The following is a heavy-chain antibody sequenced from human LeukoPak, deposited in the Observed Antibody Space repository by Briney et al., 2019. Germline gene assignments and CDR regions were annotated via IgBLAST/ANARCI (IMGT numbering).Heavy chain of an antibody. D-gene: IGHD5-24*01. V-gene: IGHV3-21*01. Sequence: GGSLRLSCAASGFTFSSYSMNWVRQAPGKGLEWVSAISGSGGSTYYADSVKGRFTISRDNAKTSLYLQMNSLRAEDTAVYYCAREMATIRVWPRTIDYWGQGTLVTVSS. CDR3: AREMATIRVWPRTIDY. J-gene: IGHJ4*02. CDR1: GFTFSSYS. CDR2: ISGSGGST.